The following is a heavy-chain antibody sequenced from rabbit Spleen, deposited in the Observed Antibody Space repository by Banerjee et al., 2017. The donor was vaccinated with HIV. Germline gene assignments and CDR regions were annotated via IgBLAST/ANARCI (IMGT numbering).Heavy chain of an antibody. CDR2: IYAGSSVYT. CDR3: ARDTSSSFSSYGMDL. CDR1: GFSFSSSDY. V-gene: IGHV1S40*01. D-gene: IGHD1-1*01. Sequence: QSLEESGGDLVKPGASLTLTCTASGFSFSSSDYMCWVRQPPGKGLEWIACIYAGSSVYTYYASWAKGRFTISKTSSTTVTLQMTSLTAADTATYFCARDTSSSFSSYGMDLWGPGTLVTVS. J-gene: IGHJ6*01.